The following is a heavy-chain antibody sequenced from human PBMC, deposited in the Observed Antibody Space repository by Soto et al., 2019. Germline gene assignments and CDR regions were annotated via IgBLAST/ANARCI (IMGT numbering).Heavy chain of an antibody. CDR1: GFTFSSYA. CDR3: ARDAVHTYYYDGSCYSPFDY. J-gene: IGHJ4*02. CDR2: ISGSGGST. Sequence: LRLSCAASGFTFSSYAMSWVRQAPGKGLEWVSAISGSGGSTYYADSVKGRFTISRDNSKNTLYLQMNSLRAEDTDVYYCARDAVHTYYYDGSCYSPFDYWGQGTLVTVSS. D-gene: IGHD3-22*01. V-gene: IGHV3-23*01.